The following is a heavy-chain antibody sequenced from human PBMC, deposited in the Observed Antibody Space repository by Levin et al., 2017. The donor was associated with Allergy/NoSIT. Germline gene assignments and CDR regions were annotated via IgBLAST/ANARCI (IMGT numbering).Heavy chain of an antibody. CDR1: GGPITSGGYY. J-gene: IGHJ3*02. D-gene: IGHD2-15*01. Sequence: SQTLSLTCTVSGGPITSGGYYWSWIRQHPVKGLEWIGYIYYSGSTYYNPSLKSRVIMSVDTSKNEFSLKLSSVTAAATAVYYGARALRHCSGGSCPWGDGFDIWGQGAMVTVSS. CDR3: ARALRHCSGGSCPWGDGFDI. CDR2: IYYSGST. V-gene: IGHV4-31*02.